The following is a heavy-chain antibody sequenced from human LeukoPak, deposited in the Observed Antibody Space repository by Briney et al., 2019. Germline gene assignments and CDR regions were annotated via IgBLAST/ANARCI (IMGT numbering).Heavy chain of an antibody. CDR3: ARQYGLWSGSWLDP. J-gene: IGHJ5*02. CDR2: IYYSGST. CDR1: GYSISSGYY. D-gene: IGHD3-3*01. V-gene: IGHV4-38-2*01. Sequence: SETLSLTCAVSGYSISSGYYWGWIRQPPGEGLEWIGSIYYSGSTYYNPSLKSRVTISVDTSKNQFSLKLSSVTAADTAVYYCARQYGLWSGSWLDPWGQGTLVTVSS.